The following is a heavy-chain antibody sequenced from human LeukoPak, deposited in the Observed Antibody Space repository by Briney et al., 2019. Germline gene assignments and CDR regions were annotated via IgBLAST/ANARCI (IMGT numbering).Heavy chain of an antibody. J-gene: IGHJ6*02. V-gene: IGHV3-30-3*01. CDR2: ISYDGSNK. CDR1: GFTFSSYA. D-gene: IGHD6-19*01. CDR3: ARDSLIAVAGTHYYGMDV. Sequence: GGSLRLSCAASGFTFSSYAMHWVRQAPGEGLEWVAVISYDGSNKYYADSVKGRFTISRDNSKNTLYLQMNSLRAEDTAVYYCARDSLIAVAGTHYYGMDVWGQGTTVTVSS.